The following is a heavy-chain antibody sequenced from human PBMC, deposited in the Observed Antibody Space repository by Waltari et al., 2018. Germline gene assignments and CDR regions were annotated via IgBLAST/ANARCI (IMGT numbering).Heavy chain of an antibody. Sequence: QVQLVESGGGVVQPGRSLRRSCEASEFPFSSHAMHWVRQAPGKGLEWVAVISYNERNRYYVDSVKGRFTISRDNSNKMLYLQMNSLRVEDTAVYYCARDYCDRTNCHGMDVWGQGTTVTVSS. CDR1: EFPFSSHA. V-gene: IGHV3-30*04. D-gene: IGHD3-22*01. CDR3: ARDYCDRTNCHGMDV. CDR2: ISYNERNR. J-gene: IGHJ6*02.